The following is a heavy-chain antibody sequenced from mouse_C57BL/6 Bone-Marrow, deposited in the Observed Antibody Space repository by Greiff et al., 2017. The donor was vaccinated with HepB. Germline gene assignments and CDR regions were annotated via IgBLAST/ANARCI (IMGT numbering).Heavy chain of an antibody. CDR1: GFTFSSYG. D-gene: IGHD1-1*01. V-gene: IGHV5-6*01. CDR3: ARHHRITTVVGYYFDY. CDR2: ISSGGSYT. J-gene: IGHJ2*01. Sequence: EVKLQESGGDLVKPGGSLKLSCAASGFTFSSYGMSWVRQTPDKRLEWVATISSGGSYTYYPDSVKGRFTISRDNAKNTLYLQMSSLKSEDTAMYYCARHHRITTVVGYYFDYWGQGTTLTVSS.